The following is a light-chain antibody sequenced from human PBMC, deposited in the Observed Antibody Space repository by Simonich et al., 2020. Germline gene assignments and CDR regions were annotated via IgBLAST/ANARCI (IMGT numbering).Light chain of an antibody. CDR2: DDS. J-gene: IGLJ2*01. CDR1: SSDVGGYNY. CDR3: SSYTSSSHVV. Sequence: QSALTQPASVSGSPGQSITISCTGTSSDVGGYNYVSWYQQHPGKAPKLMIYDDSNRPSGVSNRFSGSKSGNTASLTISGLQAEDEADYYCSSYTSSSHVVFGGGTKLTVL. V-gene: IGLV2-14*03.